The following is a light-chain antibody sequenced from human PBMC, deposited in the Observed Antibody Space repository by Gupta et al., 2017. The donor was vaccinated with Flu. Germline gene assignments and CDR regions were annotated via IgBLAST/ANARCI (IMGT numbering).Light chain of an antibody. J-gene: IGKJ1*01. CDR2: GAS. CDR3: QQYNTWPRT. V-gene: IGKV3-15*01. Sequence: EIGMTHSPATLSVSPAERATLSCSASQSFSSKLGCYQQKPGQAPMLLIYGASTRSTGLPGRFSGSGSGTDITLTISILHSEDFAVYYCQQYNTWPRTFGQGTKVEIK. CDR1: QSFSSK.